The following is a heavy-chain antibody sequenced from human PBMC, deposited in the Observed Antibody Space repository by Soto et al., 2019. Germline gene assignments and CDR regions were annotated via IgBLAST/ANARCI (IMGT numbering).Heavy chain of an antibody. CDR2: MNPNSANT. D-gene: IGHD3-22*01. CDR1: GYTFTSYD. V-gene: IGHV1-8*01. CDR3: AREKSSGYYYDY. J-gene: IGHJ4*02. Sequence: GASVKVSCKASGYTFTSYDINWVRQATAQGLEWMGWMNPNSANTAYAQKFPGRVTMTRNTSISTAYMELSSLRSEDTAVYYCAREKSSGYYYDYWGQGTLVTVSS.